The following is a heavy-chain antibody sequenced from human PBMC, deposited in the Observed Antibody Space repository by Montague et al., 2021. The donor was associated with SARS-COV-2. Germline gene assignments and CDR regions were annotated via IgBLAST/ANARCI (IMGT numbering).Heavy chain of an antibody. CDR3: ARGTRVVGITPGLRY. CDR2: IDHRGNT. Sequence: SETLSLTCAVYRGSFHIFSWGWIRQSPEKGLGWIGEIDHRGNTNYNPSLKSRVTISVDTSKNQFSLNLTSVTAADTAIYYCARGTRVVGITPGLRYWGQGTQVAVSS. CDR1: RGSFHIFS. J-gene: IGHJ4*02. V-gene: IGHV4-34*01. D-gene: IGHD2-21*01.